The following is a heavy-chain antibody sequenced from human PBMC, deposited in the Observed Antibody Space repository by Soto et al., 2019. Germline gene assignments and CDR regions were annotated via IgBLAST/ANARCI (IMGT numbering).Heavy chain of an antibody. CDR1: GGSISSYY. CDR2: IYYSGST. V-gene: IGHV4-59*01. Sequence: QVQLQESGPGLVKPSETLSLTCTVSGGSISSYYWSWIRQPPGKGLEWIGYIYYSGSTNYNPAIKSRVTISVDTSKNQFSPKLSSVTAADTAVYYCARGDSSGWIDAFDIGGQGTMVTVSS. D-gene: IGHD6-19*01. J-gene: IGHJ3*02. CDR3: ARGDSSGWIDAFDI.